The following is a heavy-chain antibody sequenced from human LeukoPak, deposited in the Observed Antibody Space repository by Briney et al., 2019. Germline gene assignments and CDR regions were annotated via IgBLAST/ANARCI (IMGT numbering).Heavy chain of an antibody. Sequence: PGGSLRLSCAASGFTFSSYGMHWVRQAPGKGLEWVAVISYDGSNKYYADSVKGRFTISRDNSKNTLYLQMNSLRAEDTAVYYCARTHGTLTGTGFDYWGQGTLVTVSS. CDR3: ARTHGTLTGTGFDY. J-gene: IGHJ4*02. CDR2: ISYDGSNK. D-gene: IGHD1-20*01. CDR1: GFTFSSYG. V-gene: IGHV3-30*03.